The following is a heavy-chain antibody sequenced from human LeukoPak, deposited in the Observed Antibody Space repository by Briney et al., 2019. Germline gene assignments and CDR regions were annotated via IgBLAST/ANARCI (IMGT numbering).Heavy chain of an antibody. D-gene: IGHD3-22*01. V-gene: IGHV3-23*03. J-gene: IGHJ4*02. CDR1: RFTFSNYA. CDR3: AKADYDSSGYYYAYFDY. Sequence: PGGSLRLSCGASRFTFSNYAMTWVRQAPGKGLEWVSSIEGDGSGTYYADSVRGRFIVSRDNSKNTLYLQMNSLRAEDTAVYYCAKADYDSSGYYYAYFDYWGQGTLVTVSS. CDR2: IEGDGSGT.